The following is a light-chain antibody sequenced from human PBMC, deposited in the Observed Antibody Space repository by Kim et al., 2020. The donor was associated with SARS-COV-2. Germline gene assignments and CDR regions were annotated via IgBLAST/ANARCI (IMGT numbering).Light chain of an antibody. CDR2: GAA. V-gene: IGKV3-15*01. J-gene: IGKJ4*01. CDR1: QSISSD. Sequence: VSPGERATLSCRASQSISSDLAGYQQKPGQSPRLLISGAAGRASGIPPRFSATGSGTEFSLTISSLQPEDVAVYYCQQYHHWPPLTFGGGTKLEI. CDR3: QQYHHWPPLT.